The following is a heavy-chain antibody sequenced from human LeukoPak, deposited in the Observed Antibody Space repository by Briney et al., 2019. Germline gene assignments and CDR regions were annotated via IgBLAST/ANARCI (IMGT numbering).Heavy chain of an antibody. V-gene: IGHV1-69*05. CDR3: ARVVVVVPAASVPGYMDV. J-gene: IGHJ6*03. D-gene: IGHD2-2*01. CDR2: IIPIFGTA. Sequence: SVKVSCKASGGTFSSYAISWVRQAPGQGREGLGGIIPIFGTANYAQKFQGRVTITTDESTSTAYMELSSLRSEATAVYYCARVVVVVPAASVPGYMDVWGKGTTVTVSS. CDR1: GGTFSSYA.